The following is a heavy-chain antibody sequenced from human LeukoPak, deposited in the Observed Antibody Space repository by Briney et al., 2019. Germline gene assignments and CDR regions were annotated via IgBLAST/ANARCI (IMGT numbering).Heavy chain of an antibody. CDR3: ARGRGCSSTSCSYYLDY. D-gene: IGHD2-2*01. J-gene: IGHJ4*02. CDR1: GFTFSGYG. Sequence: GRSLRLSCAASGFTFSGYGMHWVRQAPGKGLEWVAVIWYDGSHEYYADSVKGQFTISRDNSKNTLYLQMDSLRVEDTAVYYCARGRGCSSTSCSYYLDYWGQGTLVTVSS. V-gene: IGHV3-33*01. CDR2: IWYDGSHE.